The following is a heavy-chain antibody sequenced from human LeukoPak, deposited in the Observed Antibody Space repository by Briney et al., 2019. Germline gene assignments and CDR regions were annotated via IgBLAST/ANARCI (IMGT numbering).Heavy chain of an antibody. CDR2: ISSSSTI. V-gene: IGHV3-69-1*02. J-gene: IGHJ4*02. CDR1: GFTFSDYY. Sequence: GGSLRLSCAASGFTFSDYYMNWVRQAPGKGLGWVSSISSSSTIYYADSVKGRFTISRDNAKNSLHLQMNGLRAEDTAVYYCARWIFGVVNKMPYPKALFDYWGQGTLVTVSS. D-gene: IGHD3-3*01. CDR3: ARWIFGVVNKMPYPKALFDY.